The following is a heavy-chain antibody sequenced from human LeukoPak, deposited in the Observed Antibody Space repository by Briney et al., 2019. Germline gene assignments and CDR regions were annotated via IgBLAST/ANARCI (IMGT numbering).Heavy chain of an antibody. J-gene: IGHJ5*02. CDR2: IYTSGST. D-gene: IGHD3-22*01. CDR3: ARLSYYYDSSGSGGWFDP. CDR1: GGSISSYY. Sequence: PTETLSLTCTVSGGSISSYYWSWTRQPAGKGLEWIGRIYTSGSTNYNPSLKSRVTMSVDTSKNQFSLKLSSVTAADTAVYYCARLSYYYDSSGSGGWFDPWGQGTLVTVSS. V-gene: IGHV4-4*07.